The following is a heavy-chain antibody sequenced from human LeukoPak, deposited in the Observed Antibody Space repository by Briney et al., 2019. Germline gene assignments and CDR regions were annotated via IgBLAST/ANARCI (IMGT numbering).Heavy chain of an antibody. Sequence: SETLSLTRAVSGYSISSSNWWGWIRQPPGKGLEWIGYIYYSGSTNYNPSLKSRVTMSVDTSKNQFSLKLSSVTALDTAVYYCASTYDFWSGYLSWGQGTLVTVSS. J-gene: IGHJ5*02. CDR1: GYSISSSNW. CDR3: ASTYDFWSGYLS. V-gene: IGHV4-28*06. D-gene: IGHD3-3*01. CDR2: IYYSGST.